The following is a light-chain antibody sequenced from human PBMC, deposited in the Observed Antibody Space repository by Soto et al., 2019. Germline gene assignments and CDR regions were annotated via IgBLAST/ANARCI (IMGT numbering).Light chain of an antibody. CDR2: DAS. J-gene: IGKJ4*01. CDR1: QGVGRF. CDR3: QQRGGWPLT. V-gene: IGKV3-11*01. Sequence: EIVLTQSPATPSLSPGERAALSCRASQGVGRFLAWYQQKPGQAPRLLIYDASNRATGIPARFSGSGSGTDFTLAINNLEPEDFAVYYCQQRGGWPLTFGGGTKVEIK.